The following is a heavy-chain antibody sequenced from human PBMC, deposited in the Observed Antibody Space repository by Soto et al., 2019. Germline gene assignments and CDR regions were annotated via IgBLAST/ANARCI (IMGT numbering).Heavy chain of an antibody. Sequence: GASVKVSCKASGYTFTSYGISWVRQAPGQRLEWMGWISADNGNTKYSQKLQGRVTMTTDTSTSTAYMELSSLRSEDTAVYYCAVRSAARPFDYWGQGTLVTVSS. V-gene: IGHV1-18*01. CDR1: GYTFTSYG. J-gene: IGHJ4*02. CDR2: ISADNGNT. CDR3: AVRSAARPFDY. D-gene: IGHD6-6*01.